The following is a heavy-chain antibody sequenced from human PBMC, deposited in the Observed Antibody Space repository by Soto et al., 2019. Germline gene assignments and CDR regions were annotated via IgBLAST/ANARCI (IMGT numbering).Heavy chain of an antibody. CDR1: GYTFTSYD. CDR2: MNPNSGNT. Sequence: ASVKVSFKASGYTFTSYDINWLRQATGQGLEWMGWMNPNSGNTGYAQKFQGRVTMTRNTSISTAYMELSSLRSEDTAVYYCARGRKLRFLEWSYGMDVWGQGTTVTVSS. D-gene: IGHD3-3*01. V-gene: IGHV1-8*01. CDR3: ARGRKLRFLEWSYGMDV. J-gene: IGHJ6*02.